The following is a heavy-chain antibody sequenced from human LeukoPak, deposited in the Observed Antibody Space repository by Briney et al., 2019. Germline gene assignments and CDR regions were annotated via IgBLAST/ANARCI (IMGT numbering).Heavy chain of an antibody. J-gene: IGHJ3*02. Sequence: PGGSLRLPCAASGFSFSSYGIHWVRQAPGKGLDWVAVIWYDGNSQYYADSVKGRFTISRDNSKNTVYLQMNSLTAEDTAIYYCVRPNGDYARGGLEIWGQGTVVTVSS. CDR1: GFSFSSYG. CDR2: IWYDGNSQ. CDR3: VRPNGDYARGGLEI. D-gene: IGHD4-17*01. V-gene: IGHV3-33*08.